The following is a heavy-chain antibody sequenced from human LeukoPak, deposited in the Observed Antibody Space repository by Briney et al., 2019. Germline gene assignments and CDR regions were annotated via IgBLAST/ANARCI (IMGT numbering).Heavy chain of an antibody. CDR3: ARGGHHIAVVSDAMSGNWFDP. CDR1: GYSISSGYH. V-gene: IGHV4-38-2*02. Sequence: PSETLSLTCTVSGYSISSGYHWGWIRQPPGKGLEWIGSIYHSGSTYYNPSLKSRVTISVDTSKNQFSLKLTSVTAADTAVYYCARGGHHIAVVSDAMSGNWFDPWGQGTLVTVSS. D-gene: IGHD2-2*01. J-gene: IGHJ5*02. CDR2: IYHSGST.